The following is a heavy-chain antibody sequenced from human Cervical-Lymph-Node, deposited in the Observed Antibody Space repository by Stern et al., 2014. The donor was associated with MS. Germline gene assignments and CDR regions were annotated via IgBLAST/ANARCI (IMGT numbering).Heavy chain of an antibody. D-gene: IGHD2-15*01. J-gene: IGHJ4*02. V-gene: IGHV4-39*01. CDR1: GGSISSSSYY. CDR2: IYYSGST. Sequence: QLQLQESGPGLVKPSETLSLTCTVSGGSISSSSYYWGWIRQPPGKGLEWIGSIYYSGSTYYTPPLKSRVTIPVDTSKNHSSLKLTSVTAADTAVYYCASESVVAAATDYWGQGTLVTVSS. CDR3: ASESVVAAATDY.